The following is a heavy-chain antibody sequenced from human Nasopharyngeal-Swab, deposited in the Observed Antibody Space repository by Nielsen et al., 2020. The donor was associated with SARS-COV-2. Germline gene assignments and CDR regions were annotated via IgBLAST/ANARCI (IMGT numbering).Heavy chain of an antibody. Sequence: GGSLRLSCAASGFTFSSYWMSWVRQAPGKGLEWVANIKQDGSEKYYVDSVKGRFTISRDNAKNSLYLQMNSLRAEDTAVCYCARSDYSGYDLYFDYWGQGTLVTVSS. D-gene: IGHD5-12*01. V-gene: IGHV3-7*01. CDR3: ARSDYSGYDLYFDY. CDR1: GFTFSSYW. CDR2: IKQDGSEK. J-gene: IGHJ4*02.